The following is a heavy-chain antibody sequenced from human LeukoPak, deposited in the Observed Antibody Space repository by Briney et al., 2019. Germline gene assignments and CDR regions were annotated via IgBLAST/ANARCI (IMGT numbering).Heavy chain of an antibody. Sequence: GGSLRLSCAASGFTFSGSAIHWVRQASGKGLEWVGRIRSKAGNYATGYAASVKGRFTLSRDDSKNTAYLQMNRLKTEDAAVYYCTRVPTRGSGNDYWGQGTQVTVSS. CDR1: GFTFSGSA. J-gene: IGHJ4*02. CDR3: TRVPTRGSGNDY. CDR2: IRSKAGNYAT. D-gene: IGHD3-10*01. V-gene: IGHV3-73*01.